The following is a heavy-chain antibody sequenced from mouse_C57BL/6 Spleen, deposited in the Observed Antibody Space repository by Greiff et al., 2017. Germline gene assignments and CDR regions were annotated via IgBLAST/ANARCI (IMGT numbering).Heavy chain of an antibody. J-gene: IGHJ2*01. D-gene: IGHD1-1*01. Sequence: QVQLQQPGAELVRPGTSVKLSCKASGYTFTSYWMHWVKQRPGQGLEWIGVIDPSDSYTNYNQKFKGKATLTVDTSSSTAYMQLSSLTSEDSAVYYCARKATVLFDYWGQGTTLTVSS. CDR2: IDPSDSYT. CDR1: GYTFTSYW. V-gene: IGHV1-59*01. CDR3: ARKATVLFDY.